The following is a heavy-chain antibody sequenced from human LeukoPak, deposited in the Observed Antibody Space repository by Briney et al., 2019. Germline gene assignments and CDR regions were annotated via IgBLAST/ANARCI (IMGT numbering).Heavy chain of an antibody. CDR3: ARNDSPGYYYYMDV. D-gene: IGHD3-3*01. Sequence: SETLSLTCTVSGGSISSGDYYWSWIRQPPGKGLEWIGYIYYSGSTYHNPSLKSRVTISVDTSKNQFSLKLSSVTAADTAVYYSARNDSPGYYYYMDVWGKGTTVTVSS. J-gene: IGHJ6*03. V-gene: IGHV4-30-4*08. CDR2: IYYSGST. CDR1: GGSISSGDYY.